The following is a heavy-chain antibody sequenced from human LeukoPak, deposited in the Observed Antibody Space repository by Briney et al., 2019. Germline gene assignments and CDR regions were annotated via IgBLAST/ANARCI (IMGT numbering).Heavy chain of an antibody. V-gene: IGHV4-59*01. D-gene: IGHD5-12*01. CDR3: ARGGYSGYDPFDY. CDR2: IYYSGST. J-gene: IGHJ4*02. CDR1: GASISSYY. Sequence: KPSETLSLTCTVPGASISSYYWSWIRQPPGKALEWIGYIYYSGSTNYNPYLKSRVTISVDTSKNQFSLKLSSVTAADTAVYYCARGGYSGYDPFDYWGQGTLVTVSS.